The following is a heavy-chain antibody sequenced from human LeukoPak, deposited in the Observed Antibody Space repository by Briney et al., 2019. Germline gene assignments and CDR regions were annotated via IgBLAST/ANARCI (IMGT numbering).Heavy chain of an antibody. Sequence: GGSLRLSRAASGFTFSSYGMHWVRQAPGKGLEWVAVISYDGSNKYYADSVKGRFTISRDNSKNTLYLQMNSLRAEDTAVYYCAKGGYYDSSGYPDAFDIWGQGTMVTVSS. J-gene: IGHJ3*02. D-gene: IGHD3-22*01. CDR2: ISYDGSNK. CDR3: AKGGYYDSSGYPDAFDI. CDR1: GFTFSSYG. V-gene: IGHV3-30*18.